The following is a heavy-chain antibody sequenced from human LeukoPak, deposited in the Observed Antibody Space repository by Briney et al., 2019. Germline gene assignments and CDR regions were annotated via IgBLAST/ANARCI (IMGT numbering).Heavy chain of an antibody. CDR1: GFTFSSYA. CDR3: ARDRMVREYSSSSGKGKVDY. CDR2: ISGSGGST. V-gene: IGHV3-23*01. D-gene: IGHD6-6*01. J-gene: IGHJ4*02. Sequence: GGSLRLSCAASGFTFSSYAMSWVRQAPGKGLEWVSAISGSGGSTYYADSVKGRFTISRDNSKNSLYLQMNSLRAEDTAVYYCARDRMVREYSSSSGKGKVDYWGQGTLVTVSS.